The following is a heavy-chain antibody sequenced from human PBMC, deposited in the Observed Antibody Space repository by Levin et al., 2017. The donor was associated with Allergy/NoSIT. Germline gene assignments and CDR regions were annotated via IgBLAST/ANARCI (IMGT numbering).Heavy chain of an antibody. D-gene: IGHD3-3*01. Sequence: ASVKVSCKATGYIFTSYHIHWVRQAPGQGLEWMGIINPSDGNTHYAQKFRGRVTVTRDTSTSTVYMELSSLTSDDTAVYYCARILGLETWGLGSVDTGSS. J-gene: IGHJ1*01. CDR3: ARILGLET. CDR1: GYIFTSYH. V-gene: IGHV1-46*01. CDR2: INPSDGNT.